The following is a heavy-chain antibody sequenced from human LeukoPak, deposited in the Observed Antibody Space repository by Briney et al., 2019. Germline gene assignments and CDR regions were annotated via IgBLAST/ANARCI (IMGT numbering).Heavy chain of an antibody. CDR2: INSDGSST. V-gene: IGHV3-74*01. D-gene: IGHD2-2*01. CDR1: GFTFSSYW. J-gene: IGHJ3*02. CDR3: ARDRYHSDAFDI. Sequence: GGSLRLSCAASGFTFSSYWMHWVRQAPGKGLVWVSRINSDGSSTSYADSVKGRFTISRDSAKNTLYLQMNSLRAEDMAVYYCARDRYHSDAFDIWGQGTMVTVSS.